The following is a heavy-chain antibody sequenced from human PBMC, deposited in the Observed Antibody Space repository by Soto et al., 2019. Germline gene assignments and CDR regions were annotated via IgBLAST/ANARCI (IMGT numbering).Heavy chain of an antibody. D-gene: IGHD2-15*01. CDR1: GGTFSSYA. CDR3: AREGRYCSGGSCYSAYY. J-gene: IGHJ4*02. V-gene: IGHV1-69*01. Sequence: QVQLVQSGAEVKKPGSSVKVSCKASGGTFSSYAISWVRQAPGQGLEWMGGIIPIFGTANYAQKFQDRVTITADESTSTAYMELSSLRSEDTAVYYCAREGRYCSGGSCYSAYYWGQGTLVTVSS. CDR2: IIPIFGTA.